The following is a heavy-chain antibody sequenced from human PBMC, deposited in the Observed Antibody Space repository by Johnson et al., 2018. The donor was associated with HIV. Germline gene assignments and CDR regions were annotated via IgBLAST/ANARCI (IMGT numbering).Heavy chain of an antibody. CDR3: AKALSIAATPYAFDM. D-gene: IGHD6-25*01. V-gene: IGHV3-9*01. CDR2: ISWNSRSI. CDR1: GFTFSSYW. Sequence: VQLVESGGGVVQPGGSLRLSCAASGFTFSSYWMSCVRQAPGKGLAWVSCISWNSRSIGYADSVTGRFTISRDNAKNSLYLQMNSLRAEDTALYYCAKALSIAATPYAFDMWGRGTMVTVSS. J-gene: IGHJ3*02.